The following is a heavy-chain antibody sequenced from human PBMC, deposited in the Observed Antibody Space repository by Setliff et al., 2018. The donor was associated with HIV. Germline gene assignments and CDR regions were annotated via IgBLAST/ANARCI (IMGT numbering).Heavy chain of an antibody. CDR1: GGSITGYF. Sequence: SETLSLTCTVSGGSITGYFWNWIRQSPGKGLEWIGYIYYNGNTNYNPTLNSRGTISVATSKNQFSLKLTSVTAADTAVYYCAREIYGGNSRPFDYWGQGTLVTVSS. CDR2: IYYNGNT. CDR3: AREIYGGNSRPFDY. V-gene: IGHV4-59*01. J-gene: IGHJ4*02. D-gene: IGHD4-17*01.